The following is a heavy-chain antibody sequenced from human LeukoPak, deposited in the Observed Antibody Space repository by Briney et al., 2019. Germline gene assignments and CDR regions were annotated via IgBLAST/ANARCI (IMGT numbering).Heavy chain of an antibody. Sequence: SETLSLTCTVSGDSISSYYWSWIRQPPGKGLEWIGYIYTSGSTNYNPSLKSRVTISVDTSKNQFSLKLSSVTAADTAVYYCARRVDCSSTSCYVWFDPWGQGTLVTVSS. CDR3: ARRVDCSSTSCYVWFDP. CDR1: GDSISSYY. V-gene: IGHV4-4*09. J-gene: IGHJ5*02. CDR2: IYTSGST. D-gene: IGHD2-2*01.